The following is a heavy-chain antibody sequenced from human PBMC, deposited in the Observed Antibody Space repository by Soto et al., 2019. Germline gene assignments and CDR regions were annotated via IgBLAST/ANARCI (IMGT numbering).Heavy chain of an antibody. CDR3: AHRRGGIVDWYFDL. J-gene: IGHJ2*01. CDR2: IYWDDDK. CDR1: GFSLGTYGVG. D-gene: IGHD1-26*01. V-gene: IGHV2-5*02. Sequence: QITLNESGPTLVKPTQTLTLTCTFSGFSLGTYGVGVGWIRQPPGKALEWLALIYWDDDKRYSPSLKSRLTITKDTSKRQVFLTLTNMDPVDTLTYSCAHRRGGIVDWYFDLWGRGTPVIVSS.